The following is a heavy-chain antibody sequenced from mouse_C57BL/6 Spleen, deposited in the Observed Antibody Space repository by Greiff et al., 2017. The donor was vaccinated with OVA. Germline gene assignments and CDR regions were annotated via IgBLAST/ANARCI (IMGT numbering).Heavy chain of an antibody. J-gene: IGHJ3*01. CDR2: ISNGGGST. D-gene: IGHD2-2*01. CDR1: GFTFSDYY. V-gene: IGHV5-12*01. Sequence: DVKLVESGGGLVQPGGSLKLSCAASGFTFSDYYMYWVRQTPEKRLEWVAYISNGGGSTYYPDTVKGRFTISRDNAKNTLYLQMSRLKSEDTAMYYCARGGYYGYDPFAYWGQGTLVTVSA. CDR3: ARGGYYGYDPFAY.